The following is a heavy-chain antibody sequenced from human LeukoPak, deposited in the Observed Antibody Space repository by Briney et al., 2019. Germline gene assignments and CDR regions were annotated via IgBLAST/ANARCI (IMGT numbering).Heavy chain of an antibody. CDR3: ARHIPFFHCSSGSCYSPAPQFDP. Sequence: GESLKISCKGSGYSFTSYWIGWVRQMPGKGLEWMGIIYPGDSDTRYSPSFQGQVTISADKSISTAYLQWSSLKASDTAMYYCARHIPFFHCSSGSCYSPAPQFDPWGQGTLVTVSS. CDR1: GYSFTSYW. D-gene: IGHD2-15*01. V-gene: IGHV5-51*01. CDR2: IYPGDSDT. J-gene: IGHJ5*02.